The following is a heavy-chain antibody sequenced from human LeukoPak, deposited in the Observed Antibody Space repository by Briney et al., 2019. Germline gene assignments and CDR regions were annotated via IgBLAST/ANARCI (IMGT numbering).Heavy chain of an antibody. CDR2: IYPGDSDT. V-gene: IGHV5-51*01. CDR3: ARRYCSGSRCYFQFDY. J-gene: IGHJ4*02. D-gene: IGHD2-15*01. Sequence: GESLKISCEGSGYSFNTYWIAWVRQMPGKGLEWMGIIYPGDSDTRYSPSFQGQVTISADKSITNAYLQWSSLKASDTAMYYCARRYCSGSRCYFQFDYWGQGTLVTVSS. CDR1: GYSFNTYW.